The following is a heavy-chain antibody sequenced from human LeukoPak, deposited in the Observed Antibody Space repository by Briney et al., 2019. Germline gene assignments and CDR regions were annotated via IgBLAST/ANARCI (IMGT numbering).Heavy chain of an antibody. CDR2: IYYSGST. J-gene: IGHJ4*02. CDR1: GGSISSGDYY. CDR3: ARGPLDSGYTYFDY. Sequence: SETLSLTCTVSGGSISSGDYYWSWIRQPPGKGLEWIGYIYYSGSTYYNPSLKSRVTISVDTSKNQFSLKLSSVTAADTAVYYCARGPLDSGYTYFDYWGQGTLVSVAS. D-gene: IGHD5-12*01. V-gene: IGHV4-30-4*01.